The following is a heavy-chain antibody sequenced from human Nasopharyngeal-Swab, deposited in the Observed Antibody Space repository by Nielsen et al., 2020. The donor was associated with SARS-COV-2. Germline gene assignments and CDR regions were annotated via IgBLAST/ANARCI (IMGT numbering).Heavy chain of an antibody. Sequence: SETLSLTCSVSGGSISGYFLSWIRQPAGEGLAWTGRVYTSGSTNYNPSLKSRVTISIDMSKNQFSLELRSVTAADTAFYYCARSGTTKYGLDVWGQGTTVIVSS. CDR2: VYTSGST. D-gene: IGHD1-1*01. CDR1: GGSISGYF. V-gene: IGHV4-4*07. J-gene: IGHJ6*01. CDR3: ARSGTTKYGLDV.